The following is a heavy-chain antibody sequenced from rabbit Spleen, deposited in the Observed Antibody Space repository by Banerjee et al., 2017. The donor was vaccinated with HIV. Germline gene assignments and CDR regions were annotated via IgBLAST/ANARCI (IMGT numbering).Heavy chain of an antibody. J-gene: IGHJ4*01. D-gene: IGHD5-1*01. V-gene: IGHV1S45*01. CDR1: GVSFSLSSY. Sequence: QEQLVESGGGLVQPEGSLTLTCTASGVSFSLSSYMCWVRQAPGKGLEWIACIDSGSSGFTYYATWAIGRFTISKTSSTTVTLQMTSLTAADTATYFCARDLVAAIGWNFNLWGPGTLVTVS. CDR3: ARDLVAAIGWNFNL. CDR2: IDSGSSGFT.